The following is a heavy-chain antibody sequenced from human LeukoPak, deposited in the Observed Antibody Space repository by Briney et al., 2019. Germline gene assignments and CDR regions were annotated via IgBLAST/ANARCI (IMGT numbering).Heavy chain of an antibody. Sequence: GGSLRLSCVASGFPFSSYWMTWARQATGKGLEWVANIKQDGSKKSYVDSVKGRFTISRDNAKNSLYLQMNSLRAEDTAVFYCVRGSPNSGSQYGYWGQGTLVTVSS. V-gene: IGHV3-7*01. CDR3: VRGSPNSGSQYGY. J-gene: IGHJ4*02. D-gene: IGHD1-26*01. CDR2: IKQDGSKK. CDR1: GFPFSSYW.